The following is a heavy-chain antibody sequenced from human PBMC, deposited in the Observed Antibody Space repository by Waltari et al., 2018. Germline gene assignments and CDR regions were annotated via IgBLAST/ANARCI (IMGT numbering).Heavy chain of an antibody. J-gene: IGHJ4*02. V-gene: IGHV4-34*01. D-gene: IGHD6-19*01. CDR3: ARGRGWYPFDY. Sequence: QVQLQQWGAGLLKPSETLSLTCAVYGGSFSGYYWSWIRQPPGKGLEWIGEINHSGSTNYNPSLKSRVTISVDTSKNQFSLKLSSVTAADTAVYYCARGRGWYPFDYWGQGTLVTVSS. CDR1: GGSFSGYY. CDR2: INHSGST.